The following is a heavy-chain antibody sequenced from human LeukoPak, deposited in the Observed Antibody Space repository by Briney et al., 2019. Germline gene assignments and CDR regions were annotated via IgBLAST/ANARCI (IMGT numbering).Heavy chain of an antibody. Sequence: GGSLRLSCAASGFTVTNNYMSWVRQAPGKGLEWVSVIYSGGGTYYADSVEGRFTISRDNSKNTVYLQMNSLRAEDTAVYYCAITQAYYFYMDVWGKGTTVTVSS. CDR2: IYSGGGT. CDR3: AITQAYYFYMDV. V-gene: IGHV3-53*01. D-gene: IGHD2-21*01. CDR1: GFTVTNNY. J-gene: IGHJ6*03.